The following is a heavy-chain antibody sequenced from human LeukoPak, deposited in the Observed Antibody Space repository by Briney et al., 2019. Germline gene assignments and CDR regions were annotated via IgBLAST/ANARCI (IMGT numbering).Heavy chain of an antibody. J-gene: IGHJ4*02. D-gene: IGHD3-10*01. CDR2: VKKDESEK. CDR3: ARGPPYGSRSDYFDY. Sequence: GGSLRLSCAASGFTFSNNWMTWVRQAPGEGLGWVASVKKDESEKYYVDSVKGRFTISRDNAKNSLYLQMNSLRVEDTAVCYCARGPPYGSRSDYFDYWGQGTLVTVSS. V-gene: IGHV3-7*01. CDR1: GFTFSNNW.